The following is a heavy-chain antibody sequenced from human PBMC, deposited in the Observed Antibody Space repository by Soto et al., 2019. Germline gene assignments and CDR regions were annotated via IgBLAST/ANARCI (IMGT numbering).Heavy chain of an antibody. V-gene: IGHV1-3*01. CDR2: INAGNGNT. D-gene: IGHD3-22*01. CDR3: AKDPTSYDSSAQFDS. CDR1: GYTFISYA. J-gene: IGHJ4*02. Sequence: ASVKVSCKASGYTFISYAMNWVRQAPGQRLEWMGWINAGNGNTKYSQKFQGRVTITRDNSKNTLYLQMNSLRAEDTAVYYCAKDPTSYDSSAQFDSWGQGTLVTVSS.